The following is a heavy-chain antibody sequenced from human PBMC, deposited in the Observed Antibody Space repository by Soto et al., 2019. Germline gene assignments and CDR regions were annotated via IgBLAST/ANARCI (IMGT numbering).Heavy chain of an antibody. V-gene: IGHV4-39*01. J-gene: IGHJ3*02. CDR1: GGSISSCSYY. Sequence: QLQLQESGPGLVKPSETLSLTCTVSGGSISSCSYYWGWVRQPPGKGLECIGSVYCSGRTYYNPSLKRRVTISVDTSKNKFSLKLSSVTAADTAVYYCANTYYDILTGYHDAFDIWGQGTMVTVPS. CDR2: VYCSGRT. D-gene: IGHD3-9*01. CDR3: ANTYYDILTGYHDAFDI.